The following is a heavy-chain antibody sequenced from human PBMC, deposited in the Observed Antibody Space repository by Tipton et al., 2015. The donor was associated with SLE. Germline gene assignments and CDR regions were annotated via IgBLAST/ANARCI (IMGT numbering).Heavy chain of an antibody. J-gene: IGHJ3*02. D-gene: IGHD3-16*02. CDR2: VFRGGST. V-gene: IGHV4-34*12. Sequence: TLSLTCSVYGDSLSGQYWSWTRQPPGKGLEWIGEVFRGGSTNYNPSLKSRVTISVDTSKNQFSLKLSSVTAADTAVYYCAQAHLWGSYRYAPDIWGQGTMVTVSS. CDR1: GDSLSGQY. CDR3: AQAHLWGSYRYAPDI.